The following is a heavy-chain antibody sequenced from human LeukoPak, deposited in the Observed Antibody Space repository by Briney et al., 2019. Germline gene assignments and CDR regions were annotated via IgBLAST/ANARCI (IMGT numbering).Heavy chain of an antibody. CDR1: GFTFSSYS. D-gene: IGHD3-10*01. V-gene: IGHV3-48*04. J-gene: IGHJ4*02. CDR2: ISSSSSTI. CDR3: ARDTQITMVRGVSEN. Sequence: PGGSLRLSCAASGFTFSSYSMNWVRQAPGKGLEWVSYISSSSSTIYYADSVKGRFTISRDNAKNSLYLQMNSLRAEDTAVYYCARDTQITMVRGVSENWGQGTLVTVSS.